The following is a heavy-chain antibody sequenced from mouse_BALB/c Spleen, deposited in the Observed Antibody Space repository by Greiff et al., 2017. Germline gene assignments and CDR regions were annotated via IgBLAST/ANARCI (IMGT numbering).Heavy chain of an antibody. D-gene: IGHD2-1*01. CDR1: GYAFSSYW. Sequence: QVQLKESGAELVRPGSSVKISCKASGYAFSSYWMNWVKQRPGQGLEWIGQIYPGDGDTNYNGMFKGKATLTADKSSSTAYMQLSSLTSEDSAVYFGASNGNSFDYWGQGTTLTVSS. CDR3: ASNGNSFDY. J-gene: IGHJ2*01. CDR2: IYPGDGDT. V-gene: IGHV1-80*01.